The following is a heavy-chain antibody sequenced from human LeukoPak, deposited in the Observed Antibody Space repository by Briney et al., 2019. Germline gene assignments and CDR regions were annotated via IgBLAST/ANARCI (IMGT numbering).Heavy chain of an antibody. CDR1: GGSISSGTYY. J-gene: IGHJ4*02. CDR3: ARVSGDTVTRRFFDY. Sequence: SETPSLTCTVSGGSISSGTYYWGWIRQPPGKRLEWIGSIYYSGSTDYNPSLKSRVTISVDTSKNQFSLKLSSVTAADTAVYYCARVSGDTVTRRFFDYWGQGTLVTVSS. D-gene: IGHD4-17*01. CDR2: IYYSGST. V-gene: IGHV4-39*01.